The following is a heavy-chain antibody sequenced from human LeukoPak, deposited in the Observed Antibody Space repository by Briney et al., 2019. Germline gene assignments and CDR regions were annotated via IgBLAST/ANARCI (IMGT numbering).Heavy chain of an antibody. V-gene: IGHV4-30-4*08. CDR3: ARVVVRGVMSY. D-gene: IGHD3-10*01. CDR1: GGSISSGDYY. CDR2: IYYSGST. Sequence: PSXTLSLTCTVSGGSISSGDYYWSWIRQPQGKGLEWIGYIYYSGSTYYNPSLKSRVTISVDTSKNQFSLKLSSVTAADTAVYYCARVVVRGVMSYWGQGTLVTVSS. J-gene: IGHJ4*02.